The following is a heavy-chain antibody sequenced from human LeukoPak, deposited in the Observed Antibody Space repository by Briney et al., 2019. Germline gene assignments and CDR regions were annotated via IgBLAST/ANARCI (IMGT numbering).Heavy chain of an antibody. J-gene: IGHJ4*02. D-gene: IGHD2-21*01. CDR2: NHYSGST. Sequence: SETLSLTCTVSGGSISSNSDYWAWIRQPPGKGLVWLGNNHYSGSTFYSPSLKSRVTISVDTSKNQVSLILTSVTASDTALSYCAREEASVGDYWGQGILVTVSS. CDR1: GGSISSNSDY. CDR3: AREEASVGDY. V-gene: IGHV4-39*01.